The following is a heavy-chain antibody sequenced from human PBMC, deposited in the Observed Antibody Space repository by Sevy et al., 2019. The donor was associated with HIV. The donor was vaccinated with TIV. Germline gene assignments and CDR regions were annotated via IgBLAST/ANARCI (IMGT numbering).Heavy chain of an antibody. CDR3: AKEDYYDSSGSEWALDI. J-gene: IGHJ3*02. CDR1: GFTFSSYG. V-gene: IGHV3-30*18. Sequence: GGSLRLSCAASGFTFSSYGMHWVRQAPGKGLEWVAVISYDGSNKYYEDTVKGRFTISRDNSKNTLYLQMNSLRAEDTAVYYCAKEDYYDSSGSEWALDIWGQGTTVTVSS. D-gene: IGHD3-22*01. CDR2: ISYDGSNK.